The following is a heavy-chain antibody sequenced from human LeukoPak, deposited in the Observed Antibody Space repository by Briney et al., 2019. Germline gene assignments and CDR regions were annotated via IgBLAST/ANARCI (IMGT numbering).Heavy chain of an antibody. D-gene: IGHD3-22*01. CDR2: IYYSGST. J-gene: IGHJ5*02. Sequence: SETLSLTCTVSGGSISSSSYYWGWIRQPPGKGLEWIGSIYYSGSTYYNPSLKSRVTISVDTSKNQFSLNLNSVTAADTAVYYCARKGRGDSSAYLTWGQGTPVTVSS. CDR3: ARKGRGDSSAYLT. V-gene: IGHV4-39*01. CDR1: GGSISSSSYY.